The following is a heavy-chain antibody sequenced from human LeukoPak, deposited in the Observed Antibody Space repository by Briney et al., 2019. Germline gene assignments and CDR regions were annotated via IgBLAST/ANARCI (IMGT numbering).Heavy chain of an antibody. D-gene: IGHD3-10*01. CDR1: GFTFSSYG. CDR3: AKDGVTMVRGVSKDYYYYMDV. CDR2: IRYDGSNK. V-gene: IGHV3-30*02. J-gene: IGHJ6*03. Sequence: GGSLRLSCAASGFTFSSYGMDWVRQAPGKGLEWVAFIRYDGSNKYYADSVKGRFTISRDNSKNTLYLQMNSLRAEDTAVYYCAKDGVTMVRGVSKDYYYYMDVWGKGITVTVSS.